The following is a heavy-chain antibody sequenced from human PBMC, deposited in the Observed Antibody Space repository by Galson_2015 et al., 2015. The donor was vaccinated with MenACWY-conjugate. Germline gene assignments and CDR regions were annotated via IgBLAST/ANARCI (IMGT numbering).Heavy chain of an antibody. CDR2: IRSKAYGGTT. D-gene: IGHD5-18*01. Sequence: SLRLSCAASGFTFGDYAMSWFRQAPGKGLEWVGFIRSKAYGGTTEYAASVKGRFTISRDDSKSIAYLQMNSLKTEDTAVYYCTRDPEKYSYGYVDYSVQGTLVTVSS. J-gene: IGHJ4*02. CDR1: GFTFGDYA. V-gene: IGHV3-49*03. CDR3: TRDPEKYSYGYVDY.